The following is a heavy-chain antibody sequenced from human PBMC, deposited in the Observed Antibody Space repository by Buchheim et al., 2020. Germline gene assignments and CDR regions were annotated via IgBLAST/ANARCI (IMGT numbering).Heavy chain of an antibody. CDR1: GFNISNYW. CDR3: ARSLYCCNGMDV. Sequence: EVQLVESGGGLVQPGGSLRLSCAASGFNISNYWMYWVRQVPGKGLVLVSRINSDGSTTTYADSVKGRFTISRANAKNAVYMQMNSLGGEDAAVYYCARSLYCCNGMDVWGQGTT. D-gene: IGHD2-2*01. CDR2: INSDGSTT. J-gene: IGHJ6*02. V-gene: IGHV3-74*01.